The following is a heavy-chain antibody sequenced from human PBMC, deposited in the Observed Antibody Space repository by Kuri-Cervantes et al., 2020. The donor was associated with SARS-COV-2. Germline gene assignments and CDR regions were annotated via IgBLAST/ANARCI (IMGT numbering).Heavy chain of an antibody. V-gene: IGHV1-18*01. CDR3: ARGEGAAPDLDAFDI. J-gene: IGHJ3*02. CDR2: ISAYNGNT. CDR1: GYTFTSYG. D-gene: IGHD1-26*01. Sequence: ASVKVSCKASGYTFTSYGISWVRQAPGQGLEWMGWISAYNGNTNYAQKLQGRVTMTTDTSTSTAYMELRSLRSDDTAVYYRARGEGAAPDLDAFDIWGQGTRGTASS.